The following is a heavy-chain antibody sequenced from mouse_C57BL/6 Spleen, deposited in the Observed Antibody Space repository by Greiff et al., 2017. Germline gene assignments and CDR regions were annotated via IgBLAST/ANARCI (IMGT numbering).Heavy chain of an antibody. V-gene: IGHV5-17*01. CDR2: ISSGSSTI. Sequence: EVKLVESGGGLVKPGGSLKLSCAASGFTFSDYGMHWVRQAPEKGLEWVAYISSGSSTIYYADTVKGRFTISRDNAKNTLFLQMTSLRSEDTAMYYCARVLYGNYGYFDVWGTGTTVTVSS. CDR1: GFTFSDYG. J-gene: IGHJ1*03. CDR3: ARVLYGNYGYFDV. D-gene: IGHD2-1*01.